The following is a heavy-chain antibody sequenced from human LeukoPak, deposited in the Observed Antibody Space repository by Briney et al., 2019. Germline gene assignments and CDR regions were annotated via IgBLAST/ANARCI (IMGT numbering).Heavy chain of an antibody. J-gene: IGHJ3*02. CDR2: IIPIFGTA. CDR1: GGTFSSYA. V-gene: IGHV1-69*05. Sequence: ASVKVSCKASGGTFSSYAISWVRQAPGQGLEWMGGIIPIFGTANYAQKFQGRVTIATDESTSTAYMELSSLRSEDTAVYYCARDGRSQGFDIWGQGTMVTVSS. CDR3: ARDGRSQGFDI.